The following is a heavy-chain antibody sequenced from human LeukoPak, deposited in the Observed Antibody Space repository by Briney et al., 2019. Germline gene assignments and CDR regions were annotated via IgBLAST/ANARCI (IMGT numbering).Heavy chain of an antibody. CDR3: AELGITMIGGV. J-gene: IGHJ6*04. Sequence: GGSLRLSCAASGFTFSSYEMNWVRQAPGKGLEWVSYISSSGSTIYYAGSVKGRFTISRDNAKNSLYLQMNSLRAEDTADYCAELGITMIGGVWGKGTTVTISS. CDR2: ISSSGSTI. V-gene: IGHV3-48*03. D-gene: IGHD3-10*02. CDR1: GFTFSSYE.